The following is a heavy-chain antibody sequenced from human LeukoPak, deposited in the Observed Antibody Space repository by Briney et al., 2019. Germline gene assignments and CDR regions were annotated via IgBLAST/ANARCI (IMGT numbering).Heavy chain of an antibody. CDR1: GGSISNSSYY. Sequence: SETLSLTCTVSGGSISNSSYYWGWIRQPPGKGLEWIGSIYYSGSTYYNPSLKSRVTISVDTSKNQFSLKLSSVTAADTAVYYCARDYSSGWYTSFDYWGQGTLVTVSS. CDR3: ARDYSSGWYTSFDY. CDR2: IYYSGST. V-gene: IGHV4-39*07. D-gene: IGHD6-19*01. J-gene: IGHJ4*02.